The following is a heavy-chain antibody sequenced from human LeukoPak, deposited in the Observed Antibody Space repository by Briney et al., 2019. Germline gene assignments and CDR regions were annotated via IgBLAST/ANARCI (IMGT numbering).Heavy chain of an antibody. D-gene: IGHD2-2*01. CDR3: ARDPPAAITYYGMDV. CDR1: GYTFTGYY. CDR2: INPNSGGT. Sequence: ASVKVSCKASGYTFTGYYMHWVRQAPGQGLEWMGWINPNSGGTNYAQKFQGRVTMTRDTSINTAYMELSRLRSDDTAVYYCARDPPAAITYYGMDVWGQGTTVTVSS. V-gene: IGHV1-2*02. J-gene: IGHJ6*02.